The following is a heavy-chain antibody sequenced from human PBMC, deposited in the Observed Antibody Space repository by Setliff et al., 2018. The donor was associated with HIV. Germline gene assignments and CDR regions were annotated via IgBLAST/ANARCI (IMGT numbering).Heavy chain of an antibody. J-gene: IGHJ6*03. CDR1: GGSFSGYH. Sequence: PSETLSLTCAVYGGSFSGYHWNWIRQPPGKGLEWIGEINHSGRTNYNPSLKSRVTRSVDTSKNQFSLKLRSVTAADTAMYYFARVSITYWYSIPTFYYYYMDVWGKGTKVTVSS. D-gene: IGHD2-15*01. CDR3: ARVSITYWYSIPTFYYYYMDV. CDR2: INHSGRT. V-gene: IGHV4-34*01.